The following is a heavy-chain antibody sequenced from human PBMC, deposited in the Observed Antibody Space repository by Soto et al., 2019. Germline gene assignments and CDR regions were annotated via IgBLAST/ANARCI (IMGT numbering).Heavy chain of an antibody. D-gene: IGHD5-12*01. CDR1: GFSLSTSGMR. J-gene: IGHJ4*02. CDR2: IDWDDDK. Sequence: GPTLVNPTQTLTLTCTFSGFSLSTSGMRVSWIRQPPGKALEWLARIDWDDDKFYSTSLKTRLTISKDTSKNQVVLTMTNMDPVDTATYYCARSSGRYSGYEKLRFDYWGQGTLVTVSS. CDR3: ARSSGRYSGYEKLRFDY. V-gene: IGHV2-70*04.